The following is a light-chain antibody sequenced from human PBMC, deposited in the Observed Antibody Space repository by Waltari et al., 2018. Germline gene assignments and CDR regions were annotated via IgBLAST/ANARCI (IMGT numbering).Light chain of an antibody. CDR1: QSAASIY. CDR2: GAS. Sequence: EYVFTQSPGTLSLFPGERDTISCRASQSAASIYFAWYQQKPGQAPRLLIYGASNRATGIPDRFSGSGSGKDFTLTISRLEPEDFAVYYCQQYGDSPLYTFGRGTKLEIK. V-gene: IGKV3-20*01. CDR3: QQYGDSPLYT. J-gene: IGKJ2*01.